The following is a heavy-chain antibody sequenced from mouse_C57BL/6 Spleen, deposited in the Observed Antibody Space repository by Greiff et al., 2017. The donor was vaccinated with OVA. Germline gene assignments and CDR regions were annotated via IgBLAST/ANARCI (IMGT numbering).Heavy chain of an antibody. CDR1: GYTFTSYW. V-gene: IGHV1-74*01. Sequence: QVQLQQPGAELVKPGASVKVSCKASGYTFTSYWMHWVKQRPGQGLEWIGRIHPSDSDPNYNQQFKGKATLTVDKSSSTAYMQLSSLTSEDSAVYYCAIPLYYYGSTSGFAYWGQGTLVTVSA. CDR2: IHPSDSDP. CDR3: AIPLYYYGSTSGFAY. D-gene: IGHD1-1*01. J-gene: IGHJ3*01.